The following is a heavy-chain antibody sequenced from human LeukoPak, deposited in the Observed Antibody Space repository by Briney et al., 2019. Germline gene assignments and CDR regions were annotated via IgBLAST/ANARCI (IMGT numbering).Heavy chain of an antibody. CDR1: SGFISLYY. J-gene: IGHJ4*02. Sequence: SETLSLTCSVPSGFISLYYWSWIRQPPGKGLEWIGTHSHSGSAYYNPSLRSRITMSLDTSENQLSLKLYSVTAADTAIYYCARYQTGTMFAVWGQGTLVTISS. CDR3: ARYQTGTMFAV. CDR2: HSHSGSA. V-gene: IGHV4-59*10. D-gene: IGHD1/OR15-1a*01.